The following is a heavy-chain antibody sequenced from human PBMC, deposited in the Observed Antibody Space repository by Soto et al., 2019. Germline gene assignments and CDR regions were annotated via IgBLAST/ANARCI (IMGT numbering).Heavy chain of an antibody. CDR1: GFTFSSYE. CDR3: ARDHKGGYYYYGMDV. Sequence: LRLSCAASGFTFSSYEMNWVRQAPGKGLEWVSYISSSGSTIYYADSVKGRFTISRDNAKNSLYLQMNSLRAEDTAVYYCARDHKGGYYYYGMDVWGQGTPVTVSS. J-gene: IGHJ6*01. V-gene: IGHV3-48*03. CDR2: ISSSGSTI.